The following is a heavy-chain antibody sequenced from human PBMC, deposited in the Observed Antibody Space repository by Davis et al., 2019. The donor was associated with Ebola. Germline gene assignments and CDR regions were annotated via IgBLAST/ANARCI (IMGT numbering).Heavy chain of an antibody. J-gene: IGHJ6*02. V-gene: IGHV4-34*01. D-gene: IGHD5/OR15-5a*01. CDR1: GGSFSGYY. CDR2: INHSGST. Sequence: MPSETLSLTCAVYGGSFSGYYWSWIRQPPGKGLEWIGEINHSGSTNYNPSLKSRVTISLDTSKNQFSLKLSSVTAADTAVYYCARGVYGNYGMDVWGQGTTVTVSS. CDR3: ARGVYGNYGMDV.